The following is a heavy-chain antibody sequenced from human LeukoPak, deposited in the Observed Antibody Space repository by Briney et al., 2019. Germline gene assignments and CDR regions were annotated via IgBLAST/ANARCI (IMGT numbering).Heavy chain of an antibody. CDR3: AREGPVTFRFDT. D-gene: IGHD3-16*01. V-gene: IGHV1-46*04. J-gene: IGHJ5*02. CDR1: GYTFTSYH. Sequence: ASVKVSCKASGYTFTSYHMHWVRQAPGQGPEWMGIIKATGDTIYPQKLQGRVTMTRNTSTSTVYMDLRSLTSEDTAVYYFAREGPVTFRFDTWGQGTLVTVSS. CDR2: IKATGDT.